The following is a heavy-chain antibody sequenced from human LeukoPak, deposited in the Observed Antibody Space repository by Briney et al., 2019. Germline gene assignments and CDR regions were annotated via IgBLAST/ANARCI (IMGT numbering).Heavy chain of an antibody. J-gene: IGHJ6*03. CDR2: VTGRSSYI. CDR3: AKNRGAGSHYYYHMNV. Sequence: GGSLRLSCAVSGLSFSRFSMIWVRQAPGKGLEWVASVTGRSSYIYYADSVKGRFTISRDNVRNSLYLRMNSLGVEDTAVYYCAKNRGAGSHYYYHMNVWGKGTTVTVSS. V-gene: IGHV3-21*04. CDR1: GLSFSRFS. D-gene: IGHD1-26*01.